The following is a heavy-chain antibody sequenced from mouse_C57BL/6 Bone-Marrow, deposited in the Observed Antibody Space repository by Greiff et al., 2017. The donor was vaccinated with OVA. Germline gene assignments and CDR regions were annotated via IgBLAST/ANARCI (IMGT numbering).Heavy chain of an antibody. Sequence: QVQLQQSGAELVRPGTSVKMSCKASGYTFTNYWIGWAKQRPGHGLEWIGDIYPGGGYTNYNEKFKGKATLTADKSSSTAYMELRSLTSEDSAVYFCARGSRELGYWGQGTTLTVSS. CDR3: ARGSRELGY. CDR1: GYTFTNYW. V-gene: IGHV1-63*01. D-gene: IGHD4-1*01. J-gene: IGHJ2*01. CDR2: IYPGGGYT.